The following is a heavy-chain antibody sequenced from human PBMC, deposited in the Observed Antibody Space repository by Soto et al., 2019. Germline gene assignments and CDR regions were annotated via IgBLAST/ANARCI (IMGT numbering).Heavy chain of an antibody. D-gene: IGHD2-2*01. Sequence: SVKVSCKASGGTFSSYAISWVRQAPGQGLEWMGGIIPIFGTANYAQKFQGRVTITADESTSTAYMELSSLRSEDTAVYYCARSRVVPAAISWFDPWGQGALVTVSS. CDR3: ARSRVVPAAISWFDP. V-gene: IGHV1-69*13. CDR1: GGTFSSYA. J-gene: IGHJ5*02. CDR2: IIPIFGTA.